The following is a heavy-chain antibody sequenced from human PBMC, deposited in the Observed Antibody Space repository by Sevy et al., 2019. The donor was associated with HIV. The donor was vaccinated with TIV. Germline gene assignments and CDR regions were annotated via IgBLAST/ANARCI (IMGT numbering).Heavy chain of an antibody. D-gene: IGHD3-3*01. V-gene: IGHV3-9*01. J-gene: IGHJ3*02. Sequence: GGSLRLSCVASGFTFENFAMHWVRQGPGKGLEWVSGISWNGLSIGYADSVRGRFTISRDNAKNSFFLQMNSLRPEDTALYYCVKALRTVFGTVNPHDAFDMWGQGTKVTVSS. CDR3: VKALRTVFGTVNPHDAFDM. CDR2: ISWNGLSI. CDR1: GFTFENFA.